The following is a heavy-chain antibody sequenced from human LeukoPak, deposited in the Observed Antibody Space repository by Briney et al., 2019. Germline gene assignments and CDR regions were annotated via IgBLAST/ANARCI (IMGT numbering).Heavy chain of an antibody. CDR3: ARGQRGYSYGFGGWFDP. CDR2: INHSGGT. CDR1: GGSFSGYY. V-gene: IGHV4-34*01. Sequence: SETLSLTCAVYGGSFSGYYWSWIRQPPGKGLEWIGEINHSGGTNYNPSLKSRVTISVDTSKNQFSLKLSSVTAADTAVYYCARGQRGYSYGFGGWFDPWGQGTLVTVSS. D-gene: IGHD5-18*01. J-gene: IGHJ5*02.